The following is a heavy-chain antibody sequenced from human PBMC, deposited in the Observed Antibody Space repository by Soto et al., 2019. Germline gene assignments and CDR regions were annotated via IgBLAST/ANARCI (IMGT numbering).Heavy chain of an antibody. J-gene: IGHJ4*02. Sequence: WGSLRLSCATSVFTVSTNYMCWVRQAPGKGLEWVSLIYSGGSTYYADSVKGRFTISSDNSKNTLYLQMNSLRAEDTAVYYCARRSSGYTYYFDYWGQGTMVTVSS. D-gene: IGHD3-22*01. CDR3: ARRSSGYTYYFDY. CDR2: IYSGGST. CDR1: VFTVSTNY. V-gene: IGHV3-53*01.